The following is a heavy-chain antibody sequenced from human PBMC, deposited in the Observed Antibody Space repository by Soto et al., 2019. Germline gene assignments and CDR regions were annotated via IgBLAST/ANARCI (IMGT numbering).Heavy chain of an antibody. V-gene: IGHV3-20*04. J-gene: IGHJ4*02. D-gene: IGHD1-1*01. CDR3: VRGGVGGTRKFDV. Sequence: GGSLRLSCAASGFTFAAYGIGWGRQAPGKGLEWVSSVNVRGSGGNTFYADSVKGRFTISRDDSTDTLSLQMHSLTAEDTAVYYCVRGGVGGTRKFDVWGRGTLVTVSS. CDR2: VNVRGSGGNT. CDR1: GFTFAAYG.